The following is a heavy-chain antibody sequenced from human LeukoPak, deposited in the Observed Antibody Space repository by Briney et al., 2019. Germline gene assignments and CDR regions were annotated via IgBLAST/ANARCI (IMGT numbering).Heavy chain of an antibody. CDR3: ARRRVSTSDFDY. Sequence: PSETLSLTCAVSGGSISNSNYYWGWIRQPPGKGLEWIGVIYYNLSLKSRVTISIDTSKNQFSLRLSSVTAEDTAVYYCARRRVSTSDFDYWGQGTLVAVSS. V-gene: IGHV4-39*01. CDR1: GGSISNSNYY. J-gene: IGHJ4*02. CDR2: IYY. D-gene: IGHD6-6*01.